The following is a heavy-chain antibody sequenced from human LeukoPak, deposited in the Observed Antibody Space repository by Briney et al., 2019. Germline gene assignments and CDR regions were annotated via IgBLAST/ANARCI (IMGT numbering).Heavy chain of an antibody. J-gene: IGHJ4*02. CDR1: GGSIISYF. CDR2: IFDSGTTNYNPST. CDR3: ARGGVTTIAQYDY. D-gene: IGHD5-12*01. V-gene: IGHV4-59*01. Sequence: SETLSLTCTVSGGSIISYFWSWIRQPPGKGPEWIGYIFDSGTTNYNPSTNYNPSLKSRVTVSLDTSKDHFSLKLSSVTAADTAVYFCARGGVTTIAQYDYWGQGILVTVSS.